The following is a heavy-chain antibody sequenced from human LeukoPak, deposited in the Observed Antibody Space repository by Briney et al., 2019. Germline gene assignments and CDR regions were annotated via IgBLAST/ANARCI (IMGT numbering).Heavy chain of an antibody. D-gene: IGHD3-10*01. CDR3: ARVGLRGAIILWFDP. CDR1: GGSISSYY. Sequence: SETLSLTCTVSGGSISSYYWSWIRQPPGKGLEWIGYIYYSGSTNYNPSLKSRVTISVDTSKNQFSLKLSSVTAADTAVYYCARVGLRGAIILWFDPWGQGTLVTVSS. V-gene: IGHV4-59*01. CDR2: IYYSGST. J-gene: IGHJ5*02.